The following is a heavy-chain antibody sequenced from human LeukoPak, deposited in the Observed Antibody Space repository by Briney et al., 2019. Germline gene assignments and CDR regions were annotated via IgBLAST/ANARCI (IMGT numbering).Heavy chain of an antibody. J-gene: IGHJ3*02. Sequence: GASVKVSCKASGYTFTGYYMHWVRQAPGQGLEWMGRINPNSGGINYAQKFQGRVTMTRDTSISTAYMELSRLRSDDTAVYYCAREGSRDGYNSAFDIWGQGTMVTVSS. CDR3: AREGSRDGYNSAFDI. D-gene: IGHD5-24*01. V-gene: IGHV1-2*06. CDR2: INPNSGGI. CDR1: GYTFTGYY.